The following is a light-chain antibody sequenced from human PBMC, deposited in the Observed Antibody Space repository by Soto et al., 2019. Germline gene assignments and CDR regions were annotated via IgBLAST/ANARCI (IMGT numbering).Light chain of an antibody. V-gene: IGKV3-15*01. CDR1: QSISSN. CDR2: GAS. J-gene: IGKJ2*01. Sequence: EIVMTQSPATLSVSPGERATLSCRASQSISSNLAWYQQKPGQAPRLLIYGASTRATGIPARFSGSGSGTEFTLTISSLQSEDFAVYYCQHYNNGPPGYTFGQGTKLEIK. CDR3: QHYNNGPPGYT.